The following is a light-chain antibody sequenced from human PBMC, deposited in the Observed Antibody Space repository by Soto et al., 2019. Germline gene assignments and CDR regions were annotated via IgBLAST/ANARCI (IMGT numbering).Light chain of an antibody. V-gene: IGKV3-20*01. CDR1: QSVSSSY. Sequence: EIVLTQSPGTLSLSPGERATLSCRASQSVSSSYLAWYQQKPGQAPRLLIYGASSRATGIPDTFSGSGSGTDFTLPISRLEPEDFAVYYCQQYGSSPYTFGQGTKLEIK. CDR3: QQYGSSPYT. CDR2: GAS. J-gene: IGKJ2*01.